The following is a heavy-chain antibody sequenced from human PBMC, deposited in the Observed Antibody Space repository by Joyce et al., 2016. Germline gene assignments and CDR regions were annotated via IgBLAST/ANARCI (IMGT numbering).Heavy chain of an antibody. J-gene: IGHJ3*02. CDR1: GGTFRNYI. V-gene: IGHV1-69*01. CDR3: ARGISSGAERIYAFDI. Sequence: QVQLVQSGAEVKKSGSSVKVSCKASGGTFRNYIINWVRQAPGQGLEWMGGIIPIFDISTDAQKCRGRATVSADESTNTAYMELSSLRSDDTAVYYCARGISSGAERIYAFDIWAQGTMVTVSS. CDR2: IIPIFDIS. D-gene: IGHD6-19*01.